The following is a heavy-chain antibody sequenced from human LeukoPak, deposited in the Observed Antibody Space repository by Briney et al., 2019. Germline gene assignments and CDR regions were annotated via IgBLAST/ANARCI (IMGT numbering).Heavy chain of an antibody. CDR1: VYTFTSYG. CDR2: ISAYNGNT. Sequence: ASVNVSCKASVYTFTSYGISWVRQAPGQGREWMGWISAYNGNTNYAQKLQGRVTMTTDTSTGTAYMELRSLRSDDTAVYYCARDKVGTATLLDYWGQGTLVTVSS. CDR3: ARDKVGTATLLDY. V-gene: IGHV1-18*01. J-gene: IGHJ4*02. D-gene: IGHD2-21*02.